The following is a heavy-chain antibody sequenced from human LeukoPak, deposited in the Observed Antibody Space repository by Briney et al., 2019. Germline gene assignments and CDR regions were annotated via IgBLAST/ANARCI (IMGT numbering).Heavy chain of an antibody. CDR1: GFTFSTYG. J-gene: IGHJ4*02. CDR3: AKGLSSGYSFDY. CDR2: IGGSGETT. V-gene: IGHV3-23*01. Sequence: GGSLRLSCAASGFTFSTYGMSWVRQAPGKGLEWVAIIGGSGETTIYGDSVKGRLTISRDNSKNTLYLQMNSLRAEDTAVYYCAKGLSSGYSFDYWGQGTLVTVSS. D-gene: IGHD3-22*01.